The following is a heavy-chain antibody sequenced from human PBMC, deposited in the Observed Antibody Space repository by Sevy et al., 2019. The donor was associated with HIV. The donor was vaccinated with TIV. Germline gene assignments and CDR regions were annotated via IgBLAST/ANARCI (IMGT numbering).Heavy chain of an antibody. Sequence: ASVKVSCKASGYTFTSYAMHWVRQAPGQRLEWMGWINDGNGNTKYSQKFQGRVTITRDTSASTAYMELSSLRSEDTAVSYCARETRDIVVVPAARSYGMDVWGQGTTVTVSS. CDR1: GYTFTSYA. J-gene: IGHJ6*02. V-gene: IGHV1-3*01. CDR3: ARETRDIVVVPAARSYGMDV. CDR2: INDGNGNT. D-gene: IGHD2-2*01.